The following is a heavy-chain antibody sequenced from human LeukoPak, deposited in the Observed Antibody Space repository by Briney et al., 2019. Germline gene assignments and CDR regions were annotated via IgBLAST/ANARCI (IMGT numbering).Heavy chain of an antibody. CDR2: ISSSSSYI. Sequence: GGSLRLSCAASGFTFSSYSMNWVRQAPGKGLEWVSSISSSSSYIYYADSVKGRFTISRDNAKNSLYLQMNSLRAEDTAVYYCAREGVSSSWYTSPHFDYWGQGTLVTVSS. CDR1: GFTFSSYS. V-gene: IGHV3-21*01. J-gene: IGHJ4*02. D-gene: IGHD6-13*01. CDR3: AREGVSSSWYTSPHFDY.